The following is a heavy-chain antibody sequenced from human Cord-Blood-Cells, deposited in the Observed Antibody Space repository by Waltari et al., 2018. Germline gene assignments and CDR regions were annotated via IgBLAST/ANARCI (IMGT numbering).Heavy chain of an antibody. D-gene: IGHD3-3*01. CDR3: ARVGDVSSGFWSGYYRGWIWFDP. J-gene: IGHJ5*02. Sequence: STNYNPSLKSRVTISVDTSKNQFSLKLSSVTAADTAVYYCARVGDVSSGFWSGYYRGWIWFDPWGQGTLVTVSS. V-gene: IGHV4-59*01. CDR2: ST.